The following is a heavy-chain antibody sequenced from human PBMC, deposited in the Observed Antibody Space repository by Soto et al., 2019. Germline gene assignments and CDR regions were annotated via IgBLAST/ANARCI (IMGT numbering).Heavy chain of an antibody. Sequence: SETLSLTCTVSGDSVSSGIYYWSWIRQPPGKGLEWIGYIYYSGSTYYNPSLNSRLSMSLDKSANQFSLKVSSVTAAATAMYYCARSRGRDAYDFWGQGTMVTVSS. V-gene: IGHV4-30-4*01. J-gene: IGHJ3*01. CDR1: GDSVSSGIYY. CDR3: ARSRGRDAYDF. CDR2: IYYSGST. D-gene: IGHD3-10*01.